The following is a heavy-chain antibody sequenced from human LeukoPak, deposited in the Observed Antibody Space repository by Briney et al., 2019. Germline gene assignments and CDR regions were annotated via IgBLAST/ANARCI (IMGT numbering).Heavy chain of an antibody. D-gene: IGHD4-23*01. J-gene: IGHJ4*02. CDR2: IWYDGSNK. CDR1: GFTFSSYG. V-gene: IGHV3-33*01. Sequence: GGSLRLSSAASGFTFSSYGMHWVRQAPGKGLEWVAVIWYDGSNKYYADSVKGRFTISRDNSKNMLYLQMNSLRAEDTAVYYCARAPASDYGGNWGQGTLVTVSS. CDR3: ARAPASDYGGN.